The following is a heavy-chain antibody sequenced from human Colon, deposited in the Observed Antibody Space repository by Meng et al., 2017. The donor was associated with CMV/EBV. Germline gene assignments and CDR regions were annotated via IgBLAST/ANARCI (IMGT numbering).Heavy chain of an antibody. Sequence: SETLSLTCTVSGGSISSYYWSWIRQPPGKGLEWIGYIYYSGSTNYNPSLKSRVTISVDTSKNQFSLKLSSVTAADTAVYYCARGGGLDWVHYYYGMDVWGQGTTVTVSS. CDR1: GGSISSYY. CDR2: IYYSGST. J-gene: IGHJ6*02. V-gene: IGHV4-59*01. CDR3: ARGGGLDWVHYYYGMDV. D-gene: IGHD2-21*01.